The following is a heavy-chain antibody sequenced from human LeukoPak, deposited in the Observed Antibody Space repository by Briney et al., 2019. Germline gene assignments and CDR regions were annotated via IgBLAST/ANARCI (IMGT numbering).Heavy chain of an antibody. J-gene: IGHJ4*02. V-gene: IGHV4-34*01. CDR2: INHSGST. CDR1: GGSFSGYY. D-gene: IGHD4-17*01. CDR3: ASGLTTTLDY. Sequence: PSETLSLTRAVYGGSFSGYYWSWIRQPPGKGLEWIGEINHSGSTNYNPSLKSRVTISVDTSKNQFSLKLSSVTAADTAVYYCASGLTTTLDYWGQGTLVTVSS.